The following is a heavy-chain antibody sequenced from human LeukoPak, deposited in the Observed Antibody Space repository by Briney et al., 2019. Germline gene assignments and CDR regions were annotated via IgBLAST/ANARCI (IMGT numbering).Heavy chain of an antibody. D-gene: IGHD3/OR15-3a*01. V-gene: IGHV5-10-1*01. CDR3: ARHVSWT. CDR2: IDHSDSYT. J-gene: IGHJ4*02. CDR1: GYSFTSYC. Sequence: PGESLKISCKGSGYSFTSYCISSVRQRAGKGVELMRRIDHSDSYTTYSTSFQANVTNTADKYISTTYLQWSRLKASDNDMYYCARHVSWTWGQGTLVTVSS.